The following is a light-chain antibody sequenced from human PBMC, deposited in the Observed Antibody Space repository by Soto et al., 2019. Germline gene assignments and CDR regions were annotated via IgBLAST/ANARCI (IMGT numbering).Light chain of an antibody. CDR3: QQYDKWPPST. J-gene: IGKJ1*01. V-gene: IGKV3-15*01. CDR1: QSVGHN. CDR2: GPS. Sequence: EIVMTQSPANLSVSPGERVPLSCRASQSVGHNLAWYQHKAGQSPRLLIYGPSTRATGIPARFSGSGSGTEFTLTISSLQSDDSAVYYCQQYDKWPPSTFGQGTKVDIK.